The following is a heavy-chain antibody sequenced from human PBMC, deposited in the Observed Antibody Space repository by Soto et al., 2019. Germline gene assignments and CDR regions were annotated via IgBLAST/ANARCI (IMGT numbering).Heavy chain of an antibody. J-gene: IGHJ6*02. CDR3: ARRGYYYYGMDV. Sequence: SETLSRTCTVPGGSIRSSSYYWGWIRQPPGKGLEWIGSIYYSGSTYYNPSLKSRVTISVDTSKNQFSLKLSSVTAADTAVYYCARRGYYYYGMDVWGQGTTVT. CDR1: GGSIRSSSYY. CDR2: IYYSGST. V-gene: IGHV4-39*01.